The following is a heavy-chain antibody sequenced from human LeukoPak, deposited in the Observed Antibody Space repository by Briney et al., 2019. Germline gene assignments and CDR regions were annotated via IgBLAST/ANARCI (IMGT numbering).Heavy chain of an antibody. D-gene: IGHD3-22*01. CDR1: GYSISTSYY. Sequence: SETLSLTCTVSGYSISTSYYWGWIRQPPGKGLEWIGFIFHSGTTNYNPSLKSRVTISVDTSKNQFSLKLSSVTAADTAVYYCARGGWNKFDYWGQGTLVTVSS. J-gene: IGHJ4*02. V-gene: IGHV4-38-2*02. CDR2: IFHSGTT. CDR3: ARGGWNKFDY.